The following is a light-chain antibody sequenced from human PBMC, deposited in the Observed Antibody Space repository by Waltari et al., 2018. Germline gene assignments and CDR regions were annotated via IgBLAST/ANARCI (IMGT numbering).Light chain of an antibody. CDR1: SSDIGGYNY. CDR2: DVS. V-gene: IGLV2-11*01. J-gene: IGLJ2*01. Sequence: QAAMTQPRSVSGSPGQSVTISCTGHSSDIGGYNYVTWYQQHPGTAPNLIIYDVSQRPSGVSDRFSGSKSGNTASLTISGLQTEDDADYYCSSYAGSNTLLFGGGTRLTVL. CDR3: SSYAGSNTLL.